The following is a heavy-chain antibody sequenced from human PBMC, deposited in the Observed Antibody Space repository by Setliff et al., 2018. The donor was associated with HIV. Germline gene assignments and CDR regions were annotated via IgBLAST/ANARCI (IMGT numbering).Heavy chain of an antibody. CDR3: VKDGGPWGSGD. V-gene: IGHV1-2*06. CDR1: GYTFINFY. D-gene: IGHD7-27*01. J-gene: IGHJ4*02. Sequence: SVKVSCKASGYTFINFYIYWVRQAPGQGLEWVGRISPNSGGTDYSQKFQGRVSMTRDTSTNTAYLDLTNLTSDDTAVYFCVKDGGPWGSGDWGQGTLVTVSS. CDR2: ISPNSGGT.